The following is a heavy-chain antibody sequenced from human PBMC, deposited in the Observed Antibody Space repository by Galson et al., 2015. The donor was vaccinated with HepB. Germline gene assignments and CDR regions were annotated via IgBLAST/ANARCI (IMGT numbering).Heavy chain of an antibody. CDR2: INLDGSGK. CDR3: VRGVDY. Sequence: SLRLSCAASGFTFTSYWMSWVRQAPGKGPEWVANINLDGSGKYYLDSVKGRITISRDNAKNALYLEMNSLRAEDTAIYYCVRGVDYWGQGTMVTVSS. V-gene: IGHV3-7*03. CDR1: GFTFTSYW. J-gene: IGHJ4*02.